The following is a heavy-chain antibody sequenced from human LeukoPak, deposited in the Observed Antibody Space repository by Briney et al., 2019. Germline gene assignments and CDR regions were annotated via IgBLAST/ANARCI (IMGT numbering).Heavy chain of an antibody. D-gene: IGHD6-19*01. J-gene: IGHJ4*02. V-gene: IGHV3-30*04. CDR1: GFTFSSYA. Sequence: RTGRSLRLSCAASGFTFSSYAMHWVRQAPGKGLEWVAVISYDGSNKYYADSVKGRFTISRDNSKNTLYLQMNSLRAEDMAVYYCARDRGAVAGTGYFDYWGQGTLVTVSS. CDR3: ARDRGAVAGTGYFDY. CDR2: ISYDGSNK.